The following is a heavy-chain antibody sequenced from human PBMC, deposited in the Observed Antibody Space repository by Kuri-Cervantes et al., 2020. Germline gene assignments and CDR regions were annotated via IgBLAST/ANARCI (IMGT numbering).Heavy chain of an antibody. Sequence: GESLKISCAASGFTVSSNYMSWVRQAPGKGLEWVANIKKDGSQKSYVGSVKGRFTISRDNAKKLLYLQMNSLRAEDTAVYYCSLCESGSLGRAVPGGDYWGQGTLVTVSS. CDR3: SLCESGSLGRAVPGGDY. V-gene: IGHV3-7*01. CDR1: GFTVSSNY. J-gene: IGHJ4*02. D-gene: IGHD5-12*01. CDR2: IKKDGSQK.